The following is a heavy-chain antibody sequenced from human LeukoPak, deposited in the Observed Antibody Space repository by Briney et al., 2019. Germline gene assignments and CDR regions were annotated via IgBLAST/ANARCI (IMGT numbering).Heavy chain of an antibody. D-gene: IGHD3-10*01. CDR3: ARSYGSGSYYGNHHDY. Sequence: PSETLSLTCTVSGGSISSSSYYWGWIRQPPGKGLEWIGSIYYSGSTYYNPSLKSRVTTSVDTSKNQFSLKLSSVTAADTAVYYCARSYGSGSYYGNHHDYWGQGTLVTVSS. J-gene: IGHJ4*02. V-gene: IGHV4-39*07. CDR2: IYYSGST. CDR1: GGSISSSSYY.